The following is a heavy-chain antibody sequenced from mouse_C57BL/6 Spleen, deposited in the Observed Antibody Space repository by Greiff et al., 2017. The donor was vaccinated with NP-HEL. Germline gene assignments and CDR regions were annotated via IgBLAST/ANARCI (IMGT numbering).Heavy chain of an antibody. CDR2: IDPNSGGT. CDR3: ARPSIDPRGYFDY. Sequence: QVQLQQPGAELVKPGASVKLSCKASGYTFTSYWMHWVKQRPGRGLERIGRIDPNSGGTKYNEKFKSKATLTVDKPSSTAYMQLSSLTSEDSAVYYCARPSIDPRGYFDYWGQGTTLTVSS. J-gene: IGHJ2*01. CDR1: GYTFTSYW. V-gene: IGHV1-72*01.